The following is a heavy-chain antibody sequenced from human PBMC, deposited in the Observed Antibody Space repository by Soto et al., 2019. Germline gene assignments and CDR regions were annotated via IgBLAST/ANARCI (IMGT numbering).Heavy chain of an antibody. D-gene: IGHD6-6*01. CDR3: AKDREVYGISAPFNY. CDR1: GFTFSSYG. Sequence: PGGSLRLSCAASGFTFSSYGMHWVRQAPGKGLEWVAVISYDGSNKYYADSVKGRFTISRDNSKNTLYLQMNSLRAEDTAVYYCAKDREVYGISAPFNYWGQGTLVTVSS. J-gene: IGHJ4*02. CDR2: ISYDGSNK. V-gene: IGHV3-30*18.